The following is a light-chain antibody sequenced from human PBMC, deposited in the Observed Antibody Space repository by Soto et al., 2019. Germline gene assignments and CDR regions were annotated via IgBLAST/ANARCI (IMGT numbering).Light chain of an antibody. V-gene: IGLV1-44*01. CDR3: AAWDDSLNAVV. J-gene: IGLJ2*01. Sequence: QSVLTQPPSASGTPGQRVTISCSGSSSNIGSNTVNWYQQLPGTAPKILIYRNNQRPSGVPDRFSGSKSGTSASLAISGLQSEDEADYYCAAWDDSLNAVVFGGGTKVTVL. CDR1: SSNIGSNT. CDR2: RNN.